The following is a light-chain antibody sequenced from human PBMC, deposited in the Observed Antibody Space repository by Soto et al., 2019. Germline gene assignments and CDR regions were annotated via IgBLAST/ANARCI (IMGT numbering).Light chain of an antibody. CDR3: QPRFHWPKIT. Sequence: EIVLTQSPATLSLSPGERVTLSCRASQSVSNYLAWYQQKPGQAPRLLVSAASNRAPGSPASFSGSGAGTGFTPTIRSPEPEDFGVFYCQPRFHWPKITFGQGTRLEIK. CDR2: AAS. J-gene: IGKJ5*01. CDR1: QSVSNY. V-gene: IGKV3-11*01.